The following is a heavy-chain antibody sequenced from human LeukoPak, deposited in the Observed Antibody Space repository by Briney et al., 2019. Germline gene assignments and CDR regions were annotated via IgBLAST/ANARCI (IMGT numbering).Heavy chain of an antibody. Sequence: SVKVSCKASGGTFSSYAISWVRQAPGQGLEWMGGIIPIFGTANYAQKFQGRVTITADESTSTAYMELSSLRSEDTAVYYCARTPYDSSTPFDYWGQGPLVTVSS. CDR1: GGTFSSYA. D-gene: IGHD3-22*01. CDR3: ARTPYDSSTPFDY. CDR2: IIPIFGTA. J-gene: IGHJ4*02. V-gene: IGHV1-69*13.